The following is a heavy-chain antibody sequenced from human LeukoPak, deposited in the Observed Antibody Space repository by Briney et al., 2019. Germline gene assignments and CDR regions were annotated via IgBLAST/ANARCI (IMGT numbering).Heavy chain of an antibody. CDR3: ARTRVGKFSSGYLGEIDRWFDP. Sequence: ASVKVSCKASGYTFTSYDINWVRQATGQGLEWMGWMNPNSGNTGYAQKFQGRVTMTRNTSISTAYMELSSLRSEDTAVYYCARTRVGKFSSGYLGEIDRWFDPWGQGTLVTVSS. J-gene: IGHJ5*02. CDR1: GYTFTSYD. D-gene: IGHD3-22*01. V-gene: IGHV1-8*01. CDR2: MNPNSGNT.